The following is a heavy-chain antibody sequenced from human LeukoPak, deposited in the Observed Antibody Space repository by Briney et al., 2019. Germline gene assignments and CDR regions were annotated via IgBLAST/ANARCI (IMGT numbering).Heavy chain of an antibody. J-gene: IGHJ4*02. CDR1: GGSFSGYY. Sequence: SETLSLTCAVYGGSFSGYYWSWIRQPPGKGLEWIGYIYYSGSTYYNPSLKSRVTISVDTSKNQFSLKLSSVTAADTAVYYCARWVGRSFDYWGQGTLVTVSS. V-gene: IGHV4-34*09. CDR2: IYYSGST. D-gene: IGHD1-14*01. CDR3: ARWVGRSFDY.